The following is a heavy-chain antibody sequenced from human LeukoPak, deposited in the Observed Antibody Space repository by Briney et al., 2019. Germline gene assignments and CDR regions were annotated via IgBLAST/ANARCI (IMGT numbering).Heavy chain of an antibody. D-gene: IGHD6-13*01. CDR2: INPNSGGT. J-gene: IGHJ4*02. CDR3: ARSIAAAGNNFDY. Sequence: ASVKVSCKASGYTFTGYYMHWVRQAPGQGLEWMGWINPNSGGTNYAQKFQGRVTMTRDTSISTAYMELSRLRSDDTAVYYCARSIAAAGNNFDYWGQGTLVTVSS. CDR1: GYTFTGYY. V-gene: IGHV1-2*02.